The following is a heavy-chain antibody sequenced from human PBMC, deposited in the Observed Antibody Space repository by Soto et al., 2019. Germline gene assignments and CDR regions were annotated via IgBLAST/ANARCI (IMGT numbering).Heavy chain of an antibody. CDR2: ISAYNGNT. Sequence: XSVKVSCKASGYTFTSYGISWVRQAPGQGLEWMGWISAYNGNTNYAQKLQGRVTMTTDTSTSTAYMELRSLRSDDTAVYYCAKDILTGYYNDYWGQGTLVTVSS. V-gene: IGHV1-18*04. CDR1: GYTFTSYG. D-gene: IGHD3-9*01. J-gene: IGHJ4*02. CDR3: AKDILTGYYNDY.